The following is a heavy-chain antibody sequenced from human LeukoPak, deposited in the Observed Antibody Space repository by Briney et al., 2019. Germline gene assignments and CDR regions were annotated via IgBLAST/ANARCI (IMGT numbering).Heavy chain of an antibody. CDR1: AFIFSNYG. Sequence: PGGSLRLSCAASAFIFSNYGMHWVRQAPGKGLEWVSFIRHDGTNKYHADSVKGRFTISRDNSKNTLYLQMNSLRAEDTAVYYCARGGYWGQGTLVTVSS. J-gene: IGHJ4*02. CDR3: ARGGY. V-gene: IGHV3-30*02. CDR2: IRHDGTNK.